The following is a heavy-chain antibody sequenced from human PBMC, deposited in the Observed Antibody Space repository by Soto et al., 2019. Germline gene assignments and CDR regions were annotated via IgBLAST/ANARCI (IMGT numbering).Heavy chain of an antibody. J-gene: IGHJ6*03. CDR3: ARDRVYCSSTSCYDYYYMDV. CDR2: ISSSGSTI. Sequence: PGGSLRLSCAASGFTFSDYYMSWIRQAPGKGLEWVSYISSSGSTIYYADSVKGRFTISRDNAKNSLYLQMNSLRAEDTAVYYCARDRVYCSSTSCYDYYYMDVWGKGTTVTVSS. CDR1: GFTFSDYY. D-gene: IGHD2-2*01. V-gene: IGHV3-11*01.